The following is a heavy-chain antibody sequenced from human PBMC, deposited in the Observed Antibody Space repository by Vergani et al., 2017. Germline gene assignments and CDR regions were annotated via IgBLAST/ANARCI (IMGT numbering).Heavy chain of an antibody. CDR2: IQFDGSNQ. D-gene: IGHD3-16*01. CDR1: GFTLSNYD. Sequence: QVQLVESGGGVVQRGGSLRLSCATSGFTLSNYDMQWIRQGPCKGLEFVAFIQFDGSNQYYAYSVKGRFTLSRDFSKNTLYLQMNSLRTDDTATYYCAKHFRGWGIDYWGQGTQVIVSS. CDR3: AKHFRGWGIDY. J-gene: IGHJ4*02. V-gene: IGHV3-30*02.